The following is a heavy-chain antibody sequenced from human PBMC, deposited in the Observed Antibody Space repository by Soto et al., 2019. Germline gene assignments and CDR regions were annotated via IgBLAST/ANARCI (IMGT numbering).Heavy chain of an antibody. J-gene: IGHJ6*02. Sequence: EVHLVESGGGLFQPGGTLRLSCVDSGCTCSGCWVSWVRQAPVKGLEWVGNINEDGSEENNADSVKGRFTISRDNAKNSIDLQMNSLRVEARAVYYCARIAASGRGWDLRGQGNTVVLSS. CDR2: INEDGSEE. CDR1: GCTCSGCW. V-gene: IGHV3-7*01. CDR3: ARIAASGRGWDL. D-gene: IGHD6-13*01.